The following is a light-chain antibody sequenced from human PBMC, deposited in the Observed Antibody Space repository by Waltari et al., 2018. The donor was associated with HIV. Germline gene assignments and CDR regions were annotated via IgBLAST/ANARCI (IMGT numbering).Light chain of an antibody. CDR1: QDVATW. V-gene: IGKV1-12*01. J-gene: IGKJ1*01. Sequence: DIQMTQFPSFVSASVGDRVTITCRAGQDVATWVAWTQQRPGEAPRLLIYAASRLHDGVPSRFSGDGSDREFTLTIGSLQPEDFATYYCQQAYDFPPTFGQGTKVE. CDR3: QQAYDFPPT. CDR2: AAS.